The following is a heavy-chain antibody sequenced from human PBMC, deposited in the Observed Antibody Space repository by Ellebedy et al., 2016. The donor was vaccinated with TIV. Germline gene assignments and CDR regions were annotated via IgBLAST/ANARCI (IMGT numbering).Heavy chain of an antibody. CDR2: INQSGRT. CDR3: AEGRSGWYYFDY. Sequence: SETLSLTCAVYGGPFSDYYWSWIRQTPGKGLEWIGEINQSGRTNYNPSLDKGRVTISVDTSRNQFSLRLSSVTAADTAVYYCAEGRSGWYYFDYWGQGTLLTVSS. J-gene: IGHJ4*02. CDR1: GGPFSDYY. D-gene: IGHD6-19*01. V-gene: IGHV4-34*01.